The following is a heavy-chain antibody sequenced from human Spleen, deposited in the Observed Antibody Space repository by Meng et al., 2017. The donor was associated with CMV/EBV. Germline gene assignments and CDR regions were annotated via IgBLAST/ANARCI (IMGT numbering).Heavy chain of an antibody. J-gene: IGHJ4*02. CDR2: IRHDGSNK. CDR1: GFTFSSYG. D-gene: IGHD2-2*01. Sequence: GESLKISCAASGFTFSSYGMHWVRQAPGKGLEWVAFIRHDGSNKKYADSAKGRLIISRDNSRNTLYLQMNSLRVEDTAVYYCAKPVGYCSTTSCYFDYWGQGTLVTVSS. V-gene: IGHV3-30*02. CDR3: AKPVGYCSTTSCYFDY.